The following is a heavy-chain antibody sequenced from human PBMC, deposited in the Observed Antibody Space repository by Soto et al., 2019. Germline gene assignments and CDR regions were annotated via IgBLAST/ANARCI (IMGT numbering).Heavy chain of an antibody. D-gene: IGHD2-2*01. Sequence: GGSLRLSCAASEFTFSNYAMSWVRQAPGKGLEWVSAISYGGGTTYYADSVKGRFTISRDNAKNSLYLQMNSLRAEDTAVYYCARDCSSTSCSGLVDYWGQGTLVTVSS. CDR1: EFTFSNYA. CDR2: ISYGGGTT. CDR3: ARDCSSTSCSGLVDY. J-gene: IGHJ4*02. V-gene: IGHV3-23*01.